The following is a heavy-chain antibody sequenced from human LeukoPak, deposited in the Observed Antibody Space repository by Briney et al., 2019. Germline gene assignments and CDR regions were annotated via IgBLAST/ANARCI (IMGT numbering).Heavy chain of an antibody. Sequence: GGSLRLSCAASGFTFSSYGMHWVRQAPGKGLEWVAVISYDGSNKYYADSVKGRFTISRDNSKNTLYLQMNSLRAEDTAVYYCARDPSLRVALDYWGQGTLVTVSS. CDR3: ARDPSLRVALDY. V-gene: IGHV3-30*03. J-gene: IGHJ4*02. CDR1: GFTFSSYG. CDR2: ISYDGSNK. D-gene: IGHD5/OR15-5a*01.